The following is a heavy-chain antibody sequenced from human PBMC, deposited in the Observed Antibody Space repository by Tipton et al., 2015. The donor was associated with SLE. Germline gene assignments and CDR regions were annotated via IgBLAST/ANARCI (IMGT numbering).Heavy chain of an antibody. J-gene: IGHJ4*02. D-gene: IGHD6-13*01. CDR1: GGSISSSSYY. CDR2: IYYSGST. Sequence: TLSLTCTVSGGSISSSSYYWGWIRQPPGKGLEWIGSIYYSGSTYYNPSLKSRVTISVDTSKNQFSLKLSSVTAADTAVYFCARQGSPDYWGQGTLVTVSS. CDR3: ARQGSPDY. V-gene: IGHV4-39*01.